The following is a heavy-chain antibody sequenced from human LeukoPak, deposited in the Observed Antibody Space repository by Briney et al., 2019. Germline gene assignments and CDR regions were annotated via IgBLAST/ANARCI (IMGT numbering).Heavy chain of an antibody. V-gene: IGHV4-30-4*08. CDR1: GRSISSGEYY. CDR2: IYYSGST. CDR3: ATSSGYLFNY. Sequence: PSETLSLTCTVSGRSISSGEYYWSWIPKPTGKGLERIGYIYYSGSTYYNPSLKSRVTISVDTSKNQFSLKLSSVTAADTAVCYCATSSGYLFNYWGQGTLVTVSS. D-gene: IGHD6-13*01. J-gene: IGHJ4*02.